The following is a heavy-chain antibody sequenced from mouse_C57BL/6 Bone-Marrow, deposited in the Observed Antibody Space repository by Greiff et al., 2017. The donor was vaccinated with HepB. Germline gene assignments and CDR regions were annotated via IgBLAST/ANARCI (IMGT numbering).Heavy chain of an antibody. J-gene: IGHJ1*03. CDR3: ARHPYGNYWYFDV. CDR1: GFTFSSYG. CDR2: ISSGGSYT. Sequence: DVMLVESGGDLVKPGGSLKLSCAASGFTFSSYGMSWVRQTPDKRLEWVATISSGGSYTYYPDSVKGRFTISRDNAKNTLYLQMSSLKSEDTAMYYCARHPYGNYWYFDVWGTGTTVTVSS. D-gene: IGHD2-1*01. V-gene: IGHV5-6*02.